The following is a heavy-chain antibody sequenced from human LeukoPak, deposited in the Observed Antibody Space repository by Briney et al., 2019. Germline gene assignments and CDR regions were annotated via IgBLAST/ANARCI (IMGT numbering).Heavy chain of an antibody. CDR2: ISAYNGNT. D-gene: IGHD2-2*01. V-gene: IGHV1-18*01. CDR1: GYTFTSYG. CDR3: ARDLGAGYCSSTSCDRFDY. Sequence: GASVKVSCKASGYTFTSYGVSWVRQAPGQGLEWMGWISAYNGNTNYAQKLQGRVTMTTDTSTSTAYMELRSLRSDDTAVYYCARDLGAGYCSSTSCDRFDYWGQGTLVTVS. J-gene: IGHJ4*02.